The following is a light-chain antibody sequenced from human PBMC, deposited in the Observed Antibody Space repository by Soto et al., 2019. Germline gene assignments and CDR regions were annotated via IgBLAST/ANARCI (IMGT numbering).Light chain of an antibody. CDR2: AAS. CDR1: QGISSY. V-gene: IGKV1-9*01. J-gene: IGKJ3*01. Sequence: DIQLTQSPSFLSASVGDRVTITCRASQGISSYLAWYQQKPGKAPKLLIYAASTLQSGVPSRFSGSGSGTEFTLTICSRKSEDFATYYCQHLNSYLLFSFGPGTKVDIK. CDR3: QHLNSYLLFS.